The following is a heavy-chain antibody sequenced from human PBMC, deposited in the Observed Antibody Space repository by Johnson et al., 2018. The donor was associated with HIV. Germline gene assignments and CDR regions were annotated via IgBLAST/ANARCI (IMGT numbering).Heavy chain of an antibody. D-gene: IGHD3-3*01. CDR1: GFPFSSYW. J-gene: IGHJ3*02. Sequence: VQLVESGGGLVQPGGSLRLSCAASGFPFSSYWMSWVRQAPGKGLEWVATIKQDGSEKYYVDSVKGRFTISSDTDKNSLYLQMNSLRAEDTAVYYGARDGLPRITMFGVVITTDAFDIWGQGTMVTVSS. CDR3: ARDGLPRITMFGVVITTDAFDI. CDR2: IKQDGSEK. V-gene: IGHV3-7*01.